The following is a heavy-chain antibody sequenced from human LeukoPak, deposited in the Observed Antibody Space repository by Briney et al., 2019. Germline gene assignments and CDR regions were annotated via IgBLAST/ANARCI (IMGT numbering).Heavy chain of an antibody. CDR2: ISAYNGNT. D-gene: IGHD2-15*01. CDR3: ARGCRLGGGSCYDDY. Sequence: GASVKVSFKASGYTFTSYGISWVRQAPGQGLEWMGWISAYNGNTNYPQKLQGRVTMTTDTSTSTAYMELRSLRSDDTAVYYCARGCRLGGGSCYDDYWGQGTLVIVSS. CDR1: GYTFTSYG. V-gene: IGHV1-18*01. J-gene: IGHJ4*02.